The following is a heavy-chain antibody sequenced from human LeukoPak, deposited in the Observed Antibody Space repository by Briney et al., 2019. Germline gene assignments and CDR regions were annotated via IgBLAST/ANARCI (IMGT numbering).Heavy chain of an antibody. CDR1: GYAFTGYY. CDR2: INPNSGGT. J-gene: IGHJ3*02. Sequence: ASVKVSCKASGYAFTGYYMHWVRQAPGQGLEWMGWINPNSGGTNYAQKFQGRVTMTRDTSISTAYMELSRLRSDDTAVYYCARAVGDYDAFDIWGQGTMVTVSS. CDR3: ARAVGDYDAFDI. V-gene: IGHV1-2*02. D-gene: IGHD4-17*01.